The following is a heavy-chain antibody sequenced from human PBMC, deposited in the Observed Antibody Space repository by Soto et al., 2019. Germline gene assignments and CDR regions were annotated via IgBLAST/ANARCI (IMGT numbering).Heavy chain of an antibody. CDR2: ISYDGSNK. V-gene: IGHV3-30*18. J-gene: IGHJ4*02. Sequence: QVQLVETGGGVVQPGRDLRLSCAASGFTFSSNGMHWVRQAPGRGLEWVAVISYDGSNKYYADSVNGRFTISRNNSKNTLYLQKNSLRAEDTAVYYCAKDRFYGAGRQGYFDYWGQGTLVTVSS. D-gene: IGHD3-10*01. CDR1: GFTFSSNG. CDR3: AKDRFYGAGRQGYFDY.